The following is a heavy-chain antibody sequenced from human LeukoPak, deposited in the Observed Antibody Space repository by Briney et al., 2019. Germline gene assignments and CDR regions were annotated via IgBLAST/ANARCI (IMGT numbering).Heavy chain of an antibody. CDR2: IYRSGST. Sequence: SETLSPTCTVSGYSISSGYYWGWIRPPPGKGLEWIGSIYRSGSTYYNPSLKSRVTISVDASKNQFSLKLRSVTAADTAVYYWARSPGRLAQLDCWGEGSLVSDSS. V-gene: IGHV4-38-2*02. J-gene: IGHJ4*02. CDR3: ARSPGRLAQLDC. D-gene: IGHD6-25*01. CDR1: GYSISSGYY.